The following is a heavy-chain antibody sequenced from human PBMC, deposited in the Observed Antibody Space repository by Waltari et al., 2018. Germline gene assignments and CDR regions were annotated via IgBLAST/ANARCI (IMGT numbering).Heavy chain of an antibody. D-gene: IGHD5-12*01. CDR1: GGTFSSYA. J-gene: IGHJ4*02. CDR3: ARDRPSRTMATMEVSLGY. V-gene: IGHV1-69*05. Sequence: QVQLVQSGAEVKKPGSSVKVSCKASGGTFSSYAISWVRQAPGQGLEWMGGIIPIFGTANYAQKFQGRVTITTDESTSTAYMELSSLRSEDTAVYYCARDRPSRTMATMEVSLGYWGQGTLVTVSS. CDR2: IIPIFGTA.